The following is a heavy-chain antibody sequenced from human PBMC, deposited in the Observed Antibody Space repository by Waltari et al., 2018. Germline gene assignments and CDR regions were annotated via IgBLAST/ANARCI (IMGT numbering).Heavy chain of an antibody. D-gene: IGHD3-3*01. J-gene: IGHJ3*02. CDR1: GGSISSSSYY. CDR3: ARVPYYDFWSGYYEAFDI. CDR2: IYYRGTT. Sequence: QLQLQESGTGLVKPLETLSLTCTVSGGSISSSSYYWGWIRQPPGKGLEWIGSIYYRGTTYYNPSLKSRVTISVDTSKNQFSLKLSSVTAADTAVYYCARVPYYDFWSGYYEAFDIWGQGTMVTVSS. V-gene: IGHV4-39*01.